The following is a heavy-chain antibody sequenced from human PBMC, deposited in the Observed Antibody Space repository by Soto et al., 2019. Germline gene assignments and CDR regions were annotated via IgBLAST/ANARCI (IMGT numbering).Heavy chain of an antibody. D-gene: IGHD2-15*01. CDR1: GYSFTAYY. CDR2: VNPNSGAT. Sequence: ASVKVSCKASGYSFTAYYVHCVRQAPGQGLEWMGWVNPNSGATSYAQKFQDRVTMTRDTSISTAYLELDRLKSDDTAVYYCARAFRRWTFDYWGQGTLVTVSS. J-gene: IGHJ4*02. V-gene: IGHV1-2*02. CDR3: ARAFRRWTFDY.